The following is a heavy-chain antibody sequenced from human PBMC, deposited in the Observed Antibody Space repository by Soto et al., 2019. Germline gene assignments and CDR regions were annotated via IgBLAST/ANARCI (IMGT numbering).Heavy chain of an antibody. CDR2: INHSGST. CDR3: ARGFLRGVTGYFDY. Sequence: QVQLQQWGAGLLKPSETLSLTCAVYGGSFSGYYWSWIRQPPGKGLEWIGEINHSGSTNYHPSLKSRVTIAVDTVKNQFSLKLSSVTAADTAVYYCARGFLRGVTGYFDYWGQGTLVTVSS. D-gene: IGHD3-10*01. V-gene: IGHV4-34*01. CDR1: GGSFSGYY. J-gene: IGHJ4*02.